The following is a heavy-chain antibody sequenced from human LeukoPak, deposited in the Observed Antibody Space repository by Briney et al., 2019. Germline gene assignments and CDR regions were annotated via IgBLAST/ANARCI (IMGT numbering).Heavy chain of an antibody. Sequence: AAVKVSCKASGYTFTSYYMHWVRQAPGQGLEWMGIINPSGGSTSYAQKFQGRVTMTRDMSTSTVYMELRSLRSDDTAVYYCARGMYYYDSSGYYYFDYWGQGTLVTVSS. D-gene: IGHD3-22*01. CDR3: ARGMYYYDSSGYYYFDY. CDR2: INPSGGST. J-gene: IGHJ4*02. CDR1: GYTFTSYY. V-gene: IGHV1-46*01.